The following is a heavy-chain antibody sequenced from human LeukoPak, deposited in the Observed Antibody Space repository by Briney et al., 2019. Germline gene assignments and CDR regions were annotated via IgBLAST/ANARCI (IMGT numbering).Heavy chain of an antibody. D-gene: IGHD3-3*01. CDR1: GFTFSSYG. Sequence: GGSLRLSCAASGFTFSSYGMHWVRQAPGKGLEWVAVIWYDGSNKYYADSVKGRFTISRDNSKNTLYLQMNSLRAEDTAVYYCAKDRASRITIFGVVAPYFDYWGQGTLVTVSS. V-gene: IGHV3-33*06. CDR3: AKDRASRITIFGVVAPYFDY. CDR2: IWYDGSNK. J-gene: IGHJ4*02.